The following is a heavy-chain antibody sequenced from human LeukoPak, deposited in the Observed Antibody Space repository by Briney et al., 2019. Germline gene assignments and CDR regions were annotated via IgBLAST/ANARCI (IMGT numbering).Heavy chain of an antibody. CDR1: GGSISSSSYY. V-gene: IGHV4-39*01. D-gene: IGHD5-24*01. Sequence: SETLYLTCTVSGGSISSSSYYWGWIRQPPGKGLEWIGSIYYSGSTYYNPSLKSRVTISVDTSKNQFSLKLSSMTAADTAVYYCARTTMATTADWGQGTLVTVSS. J-gene: IGHJ4*02. CDR2: IYYSGST. CDR3: ARTTMATTAD.